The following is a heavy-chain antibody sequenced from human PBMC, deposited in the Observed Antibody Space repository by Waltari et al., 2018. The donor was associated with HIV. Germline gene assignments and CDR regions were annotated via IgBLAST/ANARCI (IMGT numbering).Heavy chain of an antibody. CDR2: LYNEGRT. CDR1: GFSVSDNY. CDR3: ARMKRSYGSGQARYFYFGMDV. Sequence: EVQLVESGGGLVQPGGSLRLSCAASGFSVSDNYMSWVRLAPGKGLQWVSVLYNEGRTQYIDSVKGRLTICRDNSKNALYLQMNSLRVDDTAVYYCARMKRSYGSGQARYFYFGMDVWGQGTTVIVSS. J-gene: IGHJ6*02. D-gene: IGHD3-10*01. V-gene: IGHV3-53*01.